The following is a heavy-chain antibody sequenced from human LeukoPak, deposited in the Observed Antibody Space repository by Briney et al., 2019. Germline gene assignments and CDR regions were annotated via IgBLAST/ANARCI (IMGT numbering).Heavy chain of an antibody. CDR2: ISPDNGYT. J-gene: IGHJ4*02. CDR3: ARGWELDY. D-gene: IGHD1-26*01. V-gene: IGHV1-18*04. Sequence: ASVKVSCKASGYTFTGYYMHWVRQAPGQGLEWMGWISPDNGYTNYAQKLQGRVTMTTDTSTSTAYMDLKSLRSDDTAVYYCARGWELDYWGQGALVTVSS. CDR1: GYTFTGYY.